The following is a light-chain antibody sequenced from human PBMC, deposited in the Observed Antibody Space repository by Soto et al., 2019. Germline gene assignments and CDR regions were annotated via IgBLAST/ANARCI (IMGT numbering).Light chain of an antibody. CDR2: DAS. CDR3: QHYGGMWA. V-gene: IGKV1-5*01. Sequence: DIQMTQSPSTLSASVGDRVTITCRASQSISNRLAGYQQKPGKAPKVVIYDASSLESGVPSRFSGSGSGTEFILTINSLQPDDFATYCCQHYGGMWAFGQGTKVDI. J-gene: IGKJ1*01. CDR1: QSISNR.